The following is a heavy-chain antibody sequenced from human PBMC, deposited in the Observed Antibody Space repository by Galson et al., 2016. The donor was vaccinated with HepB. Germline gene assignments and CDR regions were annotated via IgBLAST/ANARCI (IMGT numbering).Heavy chain of an antibody. V-gene: IGHV3-23*01. CDR3: ARESPDYSHYYNIDY. Sequence: SLRLSCAASGFTFSSYAMSWVRQAPGKGLEWVSAISGSGGSTYYADSVKGRFTLSRDNAKNTLYLQMSSLRAEDTAVYYCARESPDYSHYYNIDYWGQGTLVTVSS. CDR1: GFTFSSYA. CDR2: ISGSGGST. J-gene: IGHJ4*02. D-gene: IGHD3-10*01.